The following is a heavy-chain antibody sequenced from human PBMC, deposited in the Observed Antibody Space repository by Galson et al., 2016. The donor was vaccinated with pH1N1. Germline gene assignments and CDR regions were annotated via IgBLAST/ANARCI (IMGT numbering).Heavy chain of an antibody. Sequence: SLRLSCAASGFTFSTYWMNWVCQAPGKGLEWVANINQDGSDKYYVDSVKGRFTISRDNAKNSLYLQMNSLRDEDTALYYCARAAFGQQSLWGQGTTVTVSS. J-gene: IGHJ6*02. CDR2: INQDGSDK. CDR1: GFTFSTYW. CDR3: ARAAFGQQSL. V-gene: IGHV3-7*01. D-gene: IGHD3-16*01.